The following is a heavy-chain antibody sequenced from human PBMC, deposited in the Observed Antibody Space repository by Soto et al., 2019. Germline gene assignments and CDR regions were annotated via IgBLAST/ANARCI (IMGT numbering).Heavy chain of an antibody. CDR2: INHSGST. V-gene: IGHV4-34*01. Sequence: GTLSLTCAVYGGSFSGYYGSWIRQPPGKGLEWIGEINHSGSTNYNPSLKSRVTISVDTSKNQFSLKLSSVTAADTAVYYCARLALLWFGELYDYYYGRDVWGQVNTGTVS. J-gene: IGHJ6*02. D-gene: IGHD3-10*01. CDR1: GGSFSGYY. CDR3: ARLALLWFGELYDYYYGRDV.